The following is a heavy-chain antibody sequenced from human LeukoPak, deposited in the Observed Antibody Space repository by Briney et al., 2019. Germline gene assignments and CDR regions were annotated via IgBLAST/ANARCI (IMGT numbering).Heavy chain of an antibody. D-gene: IGHD3-22*01. V-gene: IGHV3-23*01. Sequence: PGGSLRLSCAASGFTFSSYAMSWVRQAPGKGLEWVSAISGSGGSTYYADSVKGRFTISRDNAKNSLYLQMNSLRAEDTAVYYCARVDSSGYLNWFDPWGQGTLVTVSS. J-gene: IGHJ5*02. CDR2: ISGSGGST. CDR3: ARVDSSGYLNWFDP. CDR1: GFTFSSYA.